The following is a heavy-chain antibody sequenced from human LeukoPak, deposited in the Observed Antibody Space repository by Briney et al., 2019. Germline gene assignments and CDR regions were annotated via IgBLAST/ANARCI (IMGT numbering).Heavy chain of an antibody. Sequence: GGSLRLSCAASGFTVSSNYMSWVRQAPGKGLEWVSVIYSGGSTYYADSVKGRFTISRDNSKNTLYLQMNSLRAEDTAVYYCARYPYGDYPFDYWGQGTLVTVSS. V-gene: IGHV3-66*02. J-gene: IGHJ4*02. D-gene: IGHD4-17*01. CDR3: ARYPYGDYPFDY. CDR2: IYSGGST. CDR1: GFTVSSNY.